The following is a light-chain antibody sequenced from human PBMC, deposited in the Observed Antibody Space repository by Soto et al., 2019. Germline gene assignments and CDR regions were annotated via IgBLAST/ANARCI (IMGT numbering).Light chain of an antibody. CDR3: QQYGTWPPNLLT. CDR1: QSVTSS. J-gene: IGKJ4*01. CDR2: DAS. V-gene: IGKV3D-15*01. Sequence: IVMTQSPATLSVAPGERASLSCTASQSVTSSLDWYQQKPGQSPKLLIYDASTRASGVPARFRGSGSGTDFTLTINSLQSEDSAIYYCQQYGTWPPNLLTFGGGTKVEIK.